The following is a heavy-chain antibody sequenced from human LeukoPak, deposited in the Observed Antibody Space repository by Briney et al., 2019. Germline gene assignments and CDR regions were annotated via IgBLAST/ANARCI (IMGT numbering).Heavy chain of an antibody. J-gene: IGHJ4*02. CDR3: ARENFDPYYFDY. V-gene: IGHV3-21*01. D-gene: IGHD3-9*01. Sequence: GGSLRLSCAASGFTFSSYSMNWVRQAPGKGLEWVSSISSSSSYIYYADSVKGRLTISRDNAKNSLYLQMNSLRAEDTAVYYCARENFDPYYFDYWGQGTLVTVSS. CDR2: ISSSSSYI. CDR1: GFTFSSYS.